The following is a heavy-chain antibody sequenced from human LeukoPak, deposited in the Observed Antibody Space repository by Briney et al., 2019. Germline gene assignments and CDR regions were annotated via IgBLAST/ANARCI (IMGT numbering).Heavy chain of an antibody. V-gene: IGHV3-33*06. D-gene: IGHD6-13*01. CDR2: IWYDGSKK. J-gene: IGHJ4*02. CDR3: AKLKGSSCYGAGDY. Sequence: GGSLRLSCAASGFTFSTYVMIWLRQAPGKGLEWVAVIWYDGSKKYYADSVKGRFTIYRDNSKNTLFLQMNSLRAEDTAIYYCAKLKGSSCYGAGDYWGQGTLFAVSS. CDR1: GFTFSTYV.